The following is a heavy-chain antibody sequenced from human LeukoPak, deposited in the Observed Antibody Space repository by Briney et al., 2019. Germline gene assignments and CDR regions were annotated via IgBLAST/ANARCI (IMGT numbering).Heavy chain of an antibody. V-gene: IGHV5-51*01. J-gene: IGHJ4*02. D-gene: IGHD3-22*01. CDR3: ARLSDYDSSGYYWDY. CDR1: GYSFTSYW. CDR2: IYPGDSDT. Sequence: GESLKISRKGPGYSFTSYWIGWVRQMPGKGLEWMGIIYPGDSDTRYSPSFQGQVTISADKSISTAYLQWSSLKASDTAMYYCARLSDYDSSGYYWDYWGQGTLVTVSS.